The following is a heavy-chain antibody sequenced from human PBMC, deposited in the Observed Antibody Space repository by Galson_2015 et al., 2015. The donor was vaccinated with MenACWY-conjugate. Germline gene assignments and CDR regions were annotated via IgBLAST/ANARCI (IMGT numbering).Heavy chain of an antibody. J-gene: IGHJ6*02. CDR1: GFTFSGYY. CDR2: ISSSSSYT. D-gene: IGHD3-9*01. Sequence: SLRLSCAASGFTFSGYYMSWIRQAPGKGLEWVSYISSSSSYTNYADSVKGRFTISRDNAKNSLYLQMNSLRAEDTAVYCCARAAISNYYYYGMDVWGQGTTVTVSS. CDR3: ARAAISNYYYYGMDV. V-gene: IGHV3-11*05.